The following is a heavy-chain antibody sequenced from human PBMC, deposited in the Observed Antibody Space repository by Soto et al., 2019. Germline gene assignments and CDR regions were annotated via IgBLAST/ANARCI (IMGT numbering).Heavy chain of an antibody. J-gene: IGHJ5*02. V-gene: IGHV4-31*03. CDR1: GGSISSGGYY. Sequence: KTSETLSLTCTVSGGSISSGGYYWSWIRQHPGRGLEWIGYIYYSGSTYYNPSLKSRVTISVDTSKNQFSLKLSSVTAADTAVYYCARFSTVDIAEDTPYNCFDPWGQGTLVTVSS. D-gene: IGHD6-25*01. CDR2: IYYSGST. CDR3: ARFSTVDIAEDTPYNCFDP.